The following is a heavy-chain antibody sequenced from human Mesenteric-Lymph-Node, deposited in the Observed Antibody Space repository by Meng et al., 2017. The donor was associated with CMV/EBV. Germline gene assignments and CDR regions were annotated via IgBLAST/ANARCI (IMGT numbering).Heavy chain of an antibody. CDR3: STFGGSDLTVDY. CDR1: GYTFTSYD. V-gene: IGHV1-46*01. CDR2: INPSGGAT. Sequence: ASVKVSCKASGYTFTSYDINWVRQATGQGLEWMGIINPSGGATSYAQKFQGRVTMTRDTSTSTVYMELSSLRSEDTAVYYCSTFGGSDLTVDYWGQGTLVTVSS. J-gene: IGHJ4*02. D-gene: IGHD3-3*01.